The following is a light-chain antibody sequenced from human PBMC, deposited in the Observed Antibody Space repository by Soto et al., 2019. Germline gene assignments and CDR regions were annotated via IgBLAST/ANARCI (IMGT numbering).Light chain of an antibody. V-gene: IGLV2-14*01. CDR2: EVT. Sequence: QSVLTQPASVSGSPGQSITISCTGTISDVGGYKYVSWYQQLPGNAPKLIIYEVTIRPSGVSNRFSGSKSGNTASLTISGLQAEDEADYYCSSYSSSSISYVFGTGTKLTVL. CDR3: SSYSSSSISYV. CDR1: ISDVGGYKY. J-gene: IGLJ1*01.